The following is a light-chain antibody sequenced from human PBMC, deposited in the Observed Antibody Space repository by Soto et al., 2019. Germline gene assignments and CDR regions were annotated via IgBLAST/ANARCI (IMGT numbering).Light chain of an antibody. CDR1: QGIDTY. Sequence: DIQMTQSPASLSASVGDRVTITSRASQGIDTYLAWYQQKPGQVPKLLIYAASTLQSGVPSRFSGSGSGTDFTLTISSLQPGDVATYFCQKYTRAPFTFGPGTKVDIK. V-gene: IGKV1-27*01. CDR2: AAS. J-gene: IGKJ3*01. CDR3: QKYTRAPFT.